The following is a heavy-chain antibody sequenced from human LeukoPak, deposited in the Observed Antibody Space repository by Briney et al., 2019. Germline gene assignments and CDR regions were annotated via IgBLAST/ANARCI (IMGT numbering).Heavy chain of an antibody. CDR2: IYTSGST. CDR1: GGSISSGSYY. D-gene: IGHD3-9*01. J-gene: IGHJ4*02. CDR3: ARGIGLRYFDWTFDY. Sequence: PSETLSLTCTVSGGSISSGSYYWSWIRQPAGKGLEWIGRIYTSGSTDYNPSLKSRVTISVDTSKKQFSLKMSSVTAADTAVYYCARGIGLRYFDWTFDYWGQGTLVTVSS. V-gene: IGHV4-61*02.